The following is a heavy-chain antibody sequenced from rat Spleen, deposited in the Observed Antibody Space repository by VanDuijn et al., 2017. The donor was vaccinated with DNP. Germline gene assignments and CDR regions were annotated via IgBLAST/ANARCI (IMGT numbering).Heavy chain of an antibody. D-gene: IGHD1-2*01. CDR1: GFTFSSYW. J-gene: IGHJ2*01. CDR2: INTDGGGT. CDR3: ASWAPIAPISTSNY. V-gene: IGHV5-58*01. Sequence: EVQLVETGGGLVQSGRSLKLSCIASGFTFSSYWMFWVRQAPGKGLEWIASINTDGGGTYYPDSVKGRFTISRDNAKNTVHLQMNSLRSADTATYYCASWAPIAPISTSNYWGQGVMVTVSS.